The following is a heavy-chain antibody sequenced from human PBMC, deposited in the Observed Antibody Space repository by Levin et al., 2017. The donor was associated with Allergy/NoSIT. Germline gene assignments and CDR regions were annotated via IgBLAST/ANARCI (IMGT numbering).Heavy chain of an antibody. D-gene: IGHD3-22*01. CDR1: GFTFSSYS. V-gene: IGHV3-21*01. J-gene: IGHJ4*02. CDR3: AVITMIVVGPSDDY. CDR2: ISSSSSYI. Sequence: PGGSLRLSCAASGFTFSSYSMNWVRQAPGKGLEWVSSISSSSSYIYYADSVKGRFTISRDNAKNSLYLQMNSLRAEDTAVYYCAVITMIVVGPSDDYWGQGTLVTVSS.